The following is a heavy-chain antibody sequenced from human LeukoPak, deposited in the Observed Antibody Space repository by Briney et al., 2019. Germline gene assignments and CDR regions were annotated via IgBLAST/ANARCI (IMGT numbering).Heavy chain of an antibody. J-gene: IGHJ5*02. D-gene: IGHD3-3*01. Sequence: SETLSLTCTVSGGSISSSSYYWGWIRQPPGKGLEWIGSIYYSGSTYYNPSLKSRVTISVDTSKNQFSLKLSSVTAADTAVYYCAVSYYDFWSGYYPGWSDPWGQGTLVTVSS. CDR3: AVSYYDFWSGYYPGWSDP. CDR1: GGSISSSSYY. V-gene: IGHV4-39*01. CDR2: IYYSGST.